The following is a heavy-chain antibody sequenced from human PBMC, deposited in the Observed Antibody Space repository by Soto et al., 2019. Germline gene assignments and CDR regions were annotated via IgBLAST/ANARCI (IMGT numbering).Heavy chain of an antibody. V-gene: IGHV3-30*18. Sequence: PGGSLRLSCAASGFTFSSYGMHWVRQAPGKGLEWVAVISYDGSNKYYAESVKGRFTISRDNSKNTLYLQMNSLRAEDTVVYYCAKEFRRYSGSRGDWFDPWGQGTLVTVSS. D-gene: IGHD1-26*01. J-gene: IGHJ5*02. CDR2: ISYDGSNK. CDR1: GFTFSSYG. CDR3: AKEFRRYSGSRGDWFDP.